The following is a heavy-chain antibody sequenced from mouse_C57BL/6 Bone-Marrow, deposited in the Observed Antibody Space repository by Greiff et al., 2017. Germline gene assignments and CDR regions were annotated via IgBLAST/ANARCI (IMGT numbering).Heavy chain of an antibody. CDR2: IDPEDGET. CDR3: ARATMVNTTY. CDR1: GFNIKDYY. V-gene: IGHV14-2*01. D-gene: IGHD2-1*01. Sequence: VQLQQSGAELVKPGASVKLSCTASGFNIKDYYMHWVKQRTDQGLEWIGRIDPEDGETKFAPKFQGKAIITAYPSTNTAYLQLSSRTYEDTAVYYSARATMVNTTYWGQGTLDTVSA. J-gene: IGHJ3*01.